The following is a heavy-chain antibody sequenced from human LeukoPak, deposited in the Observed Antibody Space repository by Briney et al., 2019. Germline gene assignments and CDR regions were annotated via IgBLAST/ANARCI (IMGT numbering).Heavy chain of an antibody. CDR3: ARRSIAALRFDY. J-gene: IGHJ4*02. CDR1: GDTFSGYY. D-gene: IGHD6-6*01. CDR2: INPSSGST. Sequence: GASVKLSCKASGDTFSGYYMHWVRQAPGQGLEWMGWINPSSGSTNYAQKCQGRVTMTRDTSISTAYMELSRLRSDDTAVYYCARRSIAALRFDYWGQGPLVTVSS. V-gene: IGHV1-2*02.